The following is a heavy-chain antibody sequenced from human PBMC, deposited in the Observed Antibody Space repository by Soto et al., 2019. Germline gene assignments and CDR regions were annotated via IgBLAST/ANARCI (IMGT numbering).Heavy chain of an antibody. CDR1: GFTFSSYA. V-gene: IGHV3-30-3*01. Sequence: QVQLVESGVGVVQPGRYLRLSCAASGFTFSSYAMHWVREAPGKGLEWVAVISYDGSNKYYADSVKGRFTISRDNSKNTLYLQMNSLRAEDTAVYYCARGPGGDFDYWGQGTLVTVSS. CDR3: ARGPGGDFDY. J-gene: IGHJ4*02. D-gene: IGHD3-16*01. CDR2: ISYDGSNK.